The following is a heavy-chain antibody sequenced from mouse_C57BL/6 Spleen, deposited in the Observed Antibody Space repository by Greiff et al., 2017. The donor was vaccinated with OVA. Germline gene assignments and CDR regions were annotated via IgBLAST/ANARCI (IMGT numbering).Heavy chain of an antibody. Sequence: QVQLQQSGAELMKPGASVKLSCKATGYTFTGYWIEWVKQRPGHGLEWIGEILPGSGSTNYNEKFKGKATFTADTSSNTAYMQLSSLTTEDSAIYYCARQGYYGSSYVRYWYFDVWGTGTPVTVSS. V-gene: IGHV1-9*01. CDR1: GYTFTGYW. CDR2: ILPGSGST. D-gene: IGHD1-1*01. J-gene: IGHJ1*03. CDR3: ARQGYYGSSYVRYWYFDV.